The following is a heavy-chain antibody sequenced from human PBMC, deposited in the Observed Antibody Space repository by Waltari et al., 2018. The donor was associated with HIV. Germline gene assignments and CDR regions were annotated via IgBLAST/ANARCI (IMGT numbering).Heavy chain of an antibody. J-gene: IGHJ1*01. CDR2: IWYHGDKE. Sequence: QVQLVESVGGVVQPGRSLSLSCEASGFTLGSYGIHWVRQAPGKGLDWVAVIWYHGDKEDYADSVKGRFNISRDNSRNTVFLHMNSLRAEDTGFYFCARERGYTSPFDLWGQGTLVTVSS. D-gene: IGHD5-18*01. CDR1: GFTLGSYG. CDR3: ARERGYTSPFDL. V-gene: IGHV3-33*01.